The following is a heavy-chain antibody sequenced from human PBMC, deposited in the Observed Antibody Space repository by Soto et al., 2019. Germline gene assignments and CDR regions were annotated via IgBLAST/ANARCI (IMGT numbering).Heavy chain of an antibody. CDR1: GFTFSSYA. Sequence: LRLSCSASGFTFSSYAMHWVRQAPGKGLEYVSAISSNGGSTYYADSVKGRFTISRDNSKNTLYLQMSSLRAEDTAVYYCVKTLRAQSPYGDYGEDYWGQGTMVTVSS. D-gene: IGHD4-17*01. J-gene: IGHJ4*02. V-gene: IGHV3-64D*06. CDR3: VKTLRAQSPYGDYGEDY. CDR2: ISSNGGST.